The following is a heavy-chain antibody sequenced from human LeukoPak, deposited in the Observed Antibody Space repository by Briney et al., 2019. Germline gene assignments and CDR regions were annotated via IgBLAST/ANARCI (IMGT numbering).Heavy chain of an antibody. V-gene: IGHV3-30-3*01. Sequence: GGSLRLSCAASGFIFSSYAMHWVRQAPGKGLEWVAVISYDGSNKYYEDSVKGRFTISRDNSKNTLYLQMNSLSAEDTAVYYCASSYYDFWSGYYKLDYWGQGTLVTVSS. J-gene: IGHJ4*02. D-gene: IGHD3-3*01. CDR2: ISYDGSNK. CDR1: GFIFSSYA. CDR3: ASSYYDFWSGYYKLDY.